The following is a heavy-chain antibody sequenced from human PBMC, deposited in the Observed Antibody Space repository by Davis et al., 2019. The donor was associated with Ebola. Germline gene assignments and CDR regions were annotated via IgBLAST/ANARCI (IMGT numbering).Heavy chain of an antibody. V-gene: IGHV3-48*04. D-gene: IGHD1-26*01. CDR1: GFTFSNAW. CDR3: ARGGSGVGTFWYGMDV. CDR2: ISWNGGTI. J-gene: IGHJ6*02. Sequence: GGSLRLSCAASGFTFSNAWMNWVRQAPGKGLEWVSGISWNGGTIGYAGSVRGRFTVTRDFAKNSLYLQMNSLRAEDTAVYYCARGGSGVGTFWYGMDVWGQGTTVTVSS.